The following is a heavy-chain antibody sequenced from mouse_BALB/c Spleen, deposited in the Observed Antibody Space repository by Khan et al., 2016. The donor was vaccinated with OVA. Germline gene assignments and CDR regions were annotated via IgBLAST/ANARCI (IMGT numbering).Heavy chain of an antibody. CDR3: KKLAYYYHRGGFDY. CDR2: ISSGGSYT. D-gene: IGHD1-1*01. Sequence: EVELVESGGDLVKPGGSLKLSCAASGFTFSTYGMSWVRQTPDKRLEWVAAISSGGSYTYYPDSVKGRFTIPRDNAKHTLYLQMSSLKSGDTDMYYCKKLAYYYHRGGFDYWGQGTLVTVSA. V-gene: IGHV5-6*01. CDR1: GFTFSTYG. J-gene: IGHJ3*01.